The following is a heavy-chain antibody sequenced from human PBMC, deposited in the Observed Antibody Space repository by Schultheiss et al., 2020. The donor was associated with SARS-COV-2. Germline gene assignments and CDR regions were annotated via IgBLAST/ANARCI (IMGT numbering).Heavy chain of an antibody. D-gene: IGHD4-17*01. V-gene: IGHV3-72*01. CDR3: AMLRDYSLDY. Sequence: GESLKISCAASGFTFSSYAMHWVRQAPGKGLEWVGRTRNKANSYTTEYAASVKGRFTISRDDSKNSLHLQMNSLKTEDTAVYYCAMLRDYSLDYWGQGTLVTVSS. CDR1: GFTFSSYA. J-gene: IGHJ4*02. CDR2: TRNKANSYTT.